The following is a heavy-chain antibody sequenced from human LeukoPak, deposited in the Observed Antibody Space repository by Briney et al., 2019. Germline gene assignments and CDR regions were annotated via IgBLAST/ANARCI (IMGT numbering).Heavy chain of an antibody. CDR2: ISSSGSTI. CDR3: ARTKWQLPWA. V-gene: IGHV3-48*03. CDR1: GFTFSTSD. J-gene: IGHJ1*01. D-gene: IGHD1-26*01. Sequence: QSGGSLRLSCAASGFTFSTSDMNWIRQAPGKGLEWVSHISSSGSTITYADSVQGRFTVSRVNTKNSLYLQMNSLRADDTAIYYCARTKWQLPWAWGQGTLVTVSS.